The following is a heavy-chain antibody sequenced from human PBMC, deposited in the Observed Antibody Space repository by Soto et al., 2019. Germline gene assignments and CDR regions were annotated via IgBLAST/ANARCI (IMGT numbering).Heavy chain of an antibody. V-gene: IGHV1-46*01. CDR2: INPGGGST. D-gene: IGHD3-3*01. CDR3: ARGHYDFWSGYYEYGMDV. CDR1: GYTFTSYY. J-gene: IGHJ6*02. Sequence: ASVKVSCKASGYTFTSYYMHWVRQAPGQGLEWMGIINPGGGSTSYAQKFQGRVTMTRDTSTSTVYMELSSLRSEDTAVYYCARGHYDFWSGYYEYGMDVWGQGTTVTVSS.